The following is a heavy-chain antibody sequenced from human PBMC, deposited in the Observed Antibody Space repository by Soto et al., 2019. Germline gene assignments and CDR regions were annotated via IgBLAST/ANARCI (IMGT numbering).Heavy chain of an antibody. CDR3: ARVADYYDSSGYSWTCYFDY. V-gene: IGHV4-59*01. D-gene: IGHD3-22*01. CDR2: IYYSGST. CDR1: GGSMNSYY. J-gene: IGHJ4*02. Sequence: PSETLSLTCTVSGGSMNSYYWSWIRQPPGKGLEWIGNIYYSGSTNYNPSLRSRVTISVDTPKNQFSLKLSSVTAADTAVYYCARVADYYDSSGYSWTCYFDYWGQGTLVTVSS.